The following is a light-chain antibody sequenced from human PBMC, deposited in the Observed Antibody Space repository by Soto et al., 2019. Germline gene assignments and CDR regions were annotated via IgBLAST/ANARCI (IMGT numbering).Light chain of an antibody. Sequence: VLTQPPSVSGAPGQRVTISCTGSSSNIGAGYDVHWYQQLPGTAPKLLIYGNSNRPSGVPDRFSGSKSGTSASLAITGLQAEDEADYYCQSYDSSLRVFGGGTKVTVL. CDR1: SSNIGAGYD. J-gene: IGLJ2*01. V-gene: IGLV1-40*01. CDR2: GNS. CDR3: QSYDSSLRV.